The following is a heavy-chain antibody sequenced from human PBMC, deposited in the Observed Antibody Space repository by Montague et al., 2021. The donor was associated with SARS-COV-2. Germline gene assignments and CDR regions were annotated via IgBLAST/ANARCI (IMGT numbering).Heavy chain of an antibody. D-gene: IGHD3-22*01. V-gene: IGHV4-61*09. CDR1: GDSMTSGSHF. CDR2: IQTSGTS. Sequence: TLSLTCTVSGDSMTSGSHFWTWIRQPAGKGLEWIGHIQTSGTSNYNPSLRDRITLSIDTSRNQFSLQLRSVTAADTAIYYCARDRPESWRISPGLAGLFATVEHSASGMDVWGRGTTVIVS. CDR3: ARDRPESWRISPGLAGLFATVEHSASGMDV. J-gene: IGHJ6*02.